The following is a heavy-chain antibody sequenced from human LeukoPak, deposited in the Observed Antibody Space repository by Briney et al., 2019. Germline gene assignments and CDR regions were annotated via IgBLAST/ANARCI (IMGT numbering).Heavy chain of an antibody. D-gene: IGHD3-10*01. CDR1: GGSFSGYH. V-gene: IGHV4-34*01. J-gene: IGHJ4*02. CDR2: INHSGST. Sequence: PSETLSLTCAVYGGSFSGYHWSWIRQPPGKGLEWIGEINHSGSTNYNPSLKSRVTISVDTSKNQFSLKLSSVTAADTAVYYCARVAFSARGYDYWGQGTLVTVSS. CDR3: ARVAFSARGYDY.